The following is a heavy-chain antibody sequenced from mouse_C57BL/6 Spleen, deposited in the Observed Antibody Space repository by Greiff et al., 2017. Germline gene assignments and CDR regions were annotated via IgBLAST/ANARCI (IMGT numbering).Heavy chain of an antibody. CDR1: GFTFSDFY. CDR2: SRNKANDYTT. Sequence: VQLVESGGGLVQSGRSLRLSCATSGFTFSDFYMEWVRQAPGKGLEWIAASRNKANDYTTEYSASVKGRFIVSRDTSQSILYLQMNALRAEDTAIYYCARDAPSNYYAMDYWGQGTSVTVSS. D-gene: IGHD2-5*01. J-gene: IGHJ4*01. V-gene: IGHV7-1*01. CDR3: ARDAPSNYYAMDY.